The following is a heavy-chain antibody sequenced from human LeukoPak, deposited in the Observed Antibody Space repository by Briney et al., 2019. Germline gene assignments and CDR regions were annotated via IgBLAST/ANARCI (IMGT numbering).Heavy chain of an antibody. V-gene: IGHV3-7*01. J-gene: IGHJ2*01. CDR1: GFIFSNFW. Sequence: GGSLRLSCAASGFIFSNFWMSWVRQAPGKGLEWVANIKQDGSEKYYVDSVKGRFTLSRDNAKSSLYLQMNSLRAEDTAVYYCAKEGVGWYFDLWGRGTLVTVSS. CDR2: IKQDGSEK. CDR3: AKEGVGWYFDL.